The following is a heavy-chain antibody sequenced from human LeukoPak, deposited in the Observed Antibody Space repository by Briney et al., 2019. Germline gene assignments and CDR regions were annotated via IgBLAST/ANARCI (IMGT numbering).Heavy chain of an antibody. CDR1: GDSLSSNSVA. CDR3: ARALAAAGGFAFDF. J-gene: IGHJ3*01. CDR2: TYYRSKWYN. D-gene: IGHD6-13*01. V-gene: IGHV6-1*01. Sequence: SQTLSLTCAISGDSLSSNSVAWNWITHSPSRGLEWLGRTYYRSKWYNDYAESVKSRITINPDTSKNQFSLQLNSVTPEDTAVYYCARALAAAGGFAFDFWGQGTMVTVSS.